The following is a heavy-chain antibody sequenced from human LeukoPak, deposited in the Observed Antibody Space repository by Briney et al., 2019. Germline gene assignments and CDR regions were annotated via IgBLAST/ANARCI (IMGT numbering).Heavy chain of an antibody. Sequence: ASVKVSCKASGYTFTSYDINWVRQATGQGLEWMGWMNPNSGNTGYAQKFQGRVTMTRNTSISTAYMELSRLRSDDTAVYYCARVHGDYFFDYWGQGTLVTVSS. CDR2: MNPNSGNT. J-gene: IGHJ4*02. CDR3: ARVHGDYFFDY. V-gene: IGHV1-8*01. CDR1: GYTFTSYD. D-gene: IGHD4-17*01.